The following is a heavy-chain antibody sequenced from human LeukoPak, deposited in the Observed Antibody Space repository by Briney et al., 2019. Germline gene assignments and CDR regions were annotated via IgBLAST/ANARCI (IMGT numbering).Heavy chain of an antibody. CDR3: AREVWKGSSWSFDY. CDR2: ISAYNGNT. D-gene: IGHD6-13*01. Sequence: ASVNVSCKASDYTFTSYGISWVRQAPGQGLEWMGWISAYNGNTNYAQKLQGRVTMTTDTSTSTAYMELRSLRSDDTAVYYCAREVWKGSSWSFDYWGQGTLVTVSS. V-gene: IGHV1-18*01. CDR1: DYTFTSYG. J-gene: IGHJ4*02.